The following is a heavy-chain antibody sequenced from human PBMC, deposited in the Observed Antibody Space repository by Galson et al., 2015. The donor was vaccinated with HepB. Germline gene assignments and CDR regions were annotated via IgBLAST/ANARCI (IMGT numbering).Heavy chain of an antibody. CDR1: GFSLSKINMG. D-gene: IGHD3-10*01. CDR2: IFSNDEK. CDR3: ARDYYGSRSYNAYWHFDL. Sequence: PALVKPTQTLTLTCTVSGFSLSKINMGVSWIRQPPGKALEWLAHIFSNDEKSFSPSLKSRLTISKDTSKSQVVLTMTNVEPVDTATYYCARDYYGSRSYNAYWHFDLWGRGTLVTVSS. V-gene: IGHV2-26*01. J-gene: IGHJ2*01.